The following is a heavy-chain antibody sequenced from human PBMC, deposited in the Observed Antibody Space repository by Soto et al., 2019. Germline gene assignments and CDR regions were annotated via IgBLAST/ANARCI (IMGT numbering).Heavy chain of an antibody. Sequence: ASVKVSCKASGYTFTSYGISWVRQAPGQGLEWMGWISAYNGNTNYAQKLQGRVTMTTDTSTSKAYMELRSLRSDDTAVYYCAREGSSWYVEAYYYYGMDVWGQGTTVTVSS. CDR2: ISAYNGNT. V-gene: IGHV1-18*04. CDR3: AREGSSWYVEAYYYYGMDV. D-gene: IGHD6-13*01. J-gene: IGHJ6*02. CDR1: GYTFTSYG.